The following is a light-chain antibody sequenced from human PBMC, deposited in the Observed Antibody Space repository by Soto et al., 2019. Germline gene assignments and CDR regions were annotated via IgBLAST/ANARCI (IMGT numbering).Light chain of an antibody. CDR3: CSYAGSSTFD. V-gene: IGLV2-23*02. J-gene: IGLJ1*01. Sequence: QSAPTQPASVSGSPGQSITISCTGTSSDVGSYNLVSWYQQHPGKAPKLMIYEVSKRPSGVSNRFSGSKSGNTASLTISGLQAEDEADYYCCSYAGSSTFDFGTGTKVTVL. CDR1: SSDVGSYNL. CDR2: EVS.